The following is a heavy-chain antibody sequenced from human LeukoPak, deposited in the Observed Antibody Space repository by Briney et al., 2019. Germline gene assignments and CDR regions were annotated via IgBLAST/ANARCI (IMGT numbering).Heavy chain of an antibody. D-gene: IGHD3-3*01. Sequence: GESLLILSWVFCGRSFSSYISTVRQMPGKGLEWMGRIDPGDSCTKYRPSLEGRVTISADKSLSTVYLQWSSLKASDIAKYYCTRSWAGVSAGPSYWGQGTLVTVSS. CDR3: TRSWAGVSAGPSY. CDR1: CGRSFSSY. V-gene: IGHV5-10-1*01. CDR2: IDPGDSCT. J-gene: IGHJ4*02.